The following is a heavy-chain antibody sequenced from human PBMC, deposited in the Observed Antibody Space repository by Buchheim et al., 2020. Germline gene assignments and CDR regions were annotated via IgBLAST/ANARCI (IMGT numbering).Heavy chain of an antibody. J-gene: IGHJ4*02. CDR3: ARGSSSLIDY. CDR1: GGSFSDYY. Sequence: QIQLQQWGAGLLKPSETLSLTCAVYGGSFSDYYWNWIRQPPGKGLEWIGEVYHSGSTNYNPSLKSRVMISVNTSKNQFSLKLSSVTAADAAVYFCARGSSSLIDYWGQGTL. CDR2: VYHSGST. V-gene: IGHV4-34*02. D-gene: IGHD3-16*01.